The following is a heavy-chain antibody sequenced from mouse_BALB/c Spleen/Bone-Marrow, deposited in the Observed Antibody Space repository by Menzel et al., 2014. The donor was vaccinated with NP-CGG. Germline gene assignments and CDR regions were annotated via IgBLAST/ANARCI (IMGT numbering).Heavy chain of an antibody. CDR1: GFNIEDTY. V-gene: IGHV14-3*02. CDR3: ARWEYYAMDY. Sequence: EVQLVEPGAELVKPGASVKLSCTASGFNIEDTYMHWVKQRPEQGLEWIGRIDPANGNTKYDPKFQGKATITADSSANTGFLQLSSLTSEGTAVYYCARWEYYAMDYWGQGTSVTVSS. D-gene: IGHD4-1*01. CDR2: IDPANGNT. J-gene: IGHJ4*01.